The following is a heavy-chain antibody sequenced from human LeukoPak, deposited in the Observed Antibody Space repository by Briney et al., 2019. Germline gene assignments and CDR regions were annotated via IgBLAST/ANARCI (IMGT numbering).Heavy chain of an antibody. CDR3: ARVGDIVVVPAARNGIYFDY. D-gene: IGHD2-2*01. CDR2: IYYSGST. J-gene: IGHJ4*02. CDR1: GGSISSYY. Sequence: SETLSLTCTVSGGSISSYYWSWIRQPPGKGLEWIGYIYYSGSTNYNPSLKSRVTISVDTSKNQFSLKLSSVTAADTAVYYCARVGDIVVVPAARNGIYFDYWGQGTLVTVSS. V-gene: IGHV4-59*12.